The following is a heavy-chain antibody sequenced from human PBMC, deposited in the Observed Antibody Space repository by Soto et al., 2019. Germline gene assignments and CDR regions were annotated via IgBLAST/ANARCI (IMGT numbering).Heavy chain of an antibody. CDR2: IYSGGST. CDR3: TRGPYGTGGDYYYGMDV. V-gene: IGHV3-53*05. CDR1: GLTVSSKY. D-gene: IGHD3-10*01. J-gene: IGHJ6*02. Sequence: GGSLRLFCAVSGLTVSSKYMSWVRQAPGEGLEWVSVIYSGGSTFYADSVKGRFTISRDSSKNTLYLQMNSLRAEDTAVYYCTRGPYGTGGDYYYGMDVWGQGTTVTVSS.